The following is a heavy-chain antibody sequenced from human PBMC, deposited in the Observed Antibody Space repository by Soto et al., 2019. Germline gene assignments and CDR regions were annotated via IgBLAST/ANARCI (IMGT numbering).Heavy chain of an antibody. CDR1: GYTFTSYG. V-gene: IGHV1-18*04. CDR3: ARGQVGATAPADY. CDR2: ISAYNGNT. Sequence: QVQLVQSGAEVKKPGASVKVSCKASGYTFTSYGISWVRQAPGQGLEWMGWISAYNGNTNYAQKFQGRVTITADKSTSTAYMELSSLRSEDTAVYYCARGQVGATAPADYWGQGTLVTVSS. J-gene: IGHJ4*02. D-gene: IGHD1-26*01.